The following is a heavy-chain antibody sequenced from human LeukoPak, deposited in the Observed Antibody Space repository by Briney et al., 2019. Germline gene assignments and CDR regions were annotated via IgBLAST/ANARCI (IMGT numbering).Heavy chain of an antibody. CDR2: IYFTGST. V-gene: IGHV4-39*07. CDR3: ARAPTRSSDTVTGYLFDS. D-gene: IGHD3-9*01. J-gene: IGHJ4*02. Sequence: PWETLSLTCSISDVSIKNSSFSWGWIRQPPGQGLEWIGNIYFTGSTYYNPSLMRRVTISVDTSRNQCSLKLGSVTAADTAVYYCARAPTRSSDTVTGYLFDSWGQGTLVTVSS. CDR1: DVSIKNSSFS.